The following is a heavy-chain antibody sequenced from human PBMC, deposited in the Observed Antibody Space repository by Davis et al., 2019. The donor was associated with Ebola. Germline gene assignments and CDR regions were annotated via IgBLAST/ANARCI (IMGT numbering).Heavy chain of an antibody. V-gene: IGHV1-69*04. CDR1: GGTFGSYA. D-gene: IGHD5-18*01. CDR2: IIPILGIA. CDR3: ARARIVDTAMVDRINWFDP. J-gene: IGHJ5*02. Sequence: SVKVSCKASGGTFGSYAISWVRQAPGQGLEWMGRIIPILGIANYAQKFQGRVTITADKSTSTAYMELSSLRSEDTAVYYCARARIVDTAMVDRINWFDPWGQGTLVTVSS.